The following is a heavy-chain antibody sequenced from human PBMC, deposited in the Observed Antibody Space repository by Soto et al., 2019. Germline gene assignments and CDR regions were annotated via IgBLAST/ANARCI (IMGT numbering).Heavy chain of an antibody. CDR2: IKRNTDGGTT. CDR1: GFTFSNAW. Sequence: PGESLRQSCATSGFTFSNAWMSPFRQAPGKGLEWVGRIKRNTDGGTTDYAAPVKGRFTISRDDSKNTLSLQMNSLKNEDTAVYFCTTGLSSGYYNFDYWGQGT. V-gene: IGHV3-15*01. CDR3: TTGLSSGYYNFDY. D-gene: IGHD3-22*01. J-gene: IGHJ4*02.